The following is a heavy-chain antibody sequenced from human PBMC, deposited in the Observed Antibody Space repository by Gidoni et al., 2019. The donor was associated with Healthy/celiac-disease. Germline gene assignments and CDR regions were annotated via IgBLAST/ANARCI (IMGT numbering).Heavy chain of an antibody. V-gene: IGHV3-15*01. J-gene: IGHJ3*02. CDR2: IKSKTDGGTT. Sequence: EVQLVESGGGFVKPGGSLRLSCAASGFTFSTAWMSWVRQAPGKGLEWVGRIKSKTDGGTTDYAAPVKGRFTISRDDSKNTLYLQMNSLKTEDTAVYYCTTGTTVTSDDAFDIWGQGTMVTVSS. CDR1: GFTFSTAW. CDR3: TTGTTVTSDDAFDI. D-gene: IGHD4-17*01.